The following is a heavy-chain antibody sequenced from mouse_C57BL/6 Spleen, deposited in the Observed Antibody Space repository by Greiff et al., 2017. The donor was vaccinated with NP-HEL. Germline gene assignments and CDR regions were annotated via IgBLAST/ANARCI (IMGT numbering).Heavy chain of an antibody. V-gene: IGHV5-4*01. CDR3: ARERRDGGFAY. Sequence: EVKLVESGGGLVKPGGSLKLSCAASGFTFSSYAMSWVRQTPEKRLEWVATISDGGSYTYYPDNVKGRFTISRDNAKNNLYLQMSHLKSEDTAMYYCARERRDGGFAYWGQGTLVTVSA. J-gene: IGHJ3*01. CDR2: ISDGGSYT. D-gene: IGHD3-3*01. CDR1: GFTFSSYA.